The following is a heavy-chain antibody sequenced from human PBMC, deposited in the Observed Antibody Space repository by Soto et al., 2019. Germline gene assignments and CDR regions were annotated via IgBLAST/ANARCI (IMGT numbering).Heavy chain of an antibody. CDR2: ISYDGSNK. CDR1: GFTFSSYA. J-gene: IGHJ4*02. V-gene: IGHV3-30-3*01. D-gene: IGHD3-22*01. CDR3: TRPRYDGSGAPFAY. Sequence: PGGSLRLSCAASGFTFSSYAMHWVRQAPGKGLEWVAVISYDGSNKYYADSVKGRFTISRDNAKNTLYLQMNSLRAEDTALYYCTRPRYDGSGAPFAYWGQGALVTVSS.